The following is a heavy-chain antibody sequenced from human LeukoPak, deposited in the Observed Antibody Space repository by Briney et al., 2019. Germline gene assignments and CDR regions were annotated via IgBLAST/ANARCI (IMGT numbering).Heavy chain of an antibody. Sequence: SETLSLTCAVYGGSFSGYYWSWIRQPPGKGLEWIGEINHSGSTNYNPSLKSRVTISVDTSKNQFSLKLSSVTAADTAVYYCARHFGALWFGELLPNWLDPWGQGTLVTVSS. V-gene: IGHV4-34*01. J-gene: IGHJ5*02. D-gene: IGHD3-10*01. CDR3: ARHFGALWFGELLPNWLDP. CDR2: INHSGST. CDR1: GGSFSGYY.